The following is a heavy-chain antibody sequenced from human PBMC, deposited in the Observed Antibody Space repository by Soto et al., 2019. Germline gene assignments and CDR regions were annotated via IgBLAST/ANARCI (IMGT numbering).Heavy chain of an antibody. CDR3: ARLVWSYGTWFDP. D-gene: IGHD5-18*01. CDR1: GGSITSGGYY. Sequence: PSETLSLTCTVSGGSITSGGYYWSWIRQHPGKGLEWIGYIYYSGSTYYNPSLKSRVTISVDTSKNQFSLKLSSVTAADTAVYYCARLVWSYGTWFDPWGQGTQVTVSS. CDR2: IYYSGST. V-gene: IGHV4-31*03. J-gene: IGHJ5*02.